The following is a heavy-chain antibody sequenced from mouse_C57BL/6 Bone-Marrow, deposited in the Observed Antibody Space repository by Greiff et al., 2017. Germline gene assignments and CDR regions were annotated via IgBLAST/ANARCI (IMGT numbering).Heavy chain of an antibody. J-gene: IGHJ2*01. CDR3: ARWFFVY. D-gene: IGHD2-2*01. CDR2: ISGGGSYT. CDR1: GFTFSSYA. V-gene: IGHV5-4*01. Sequence: EVQRVESGGGLVKPGGSLKLSCAASGFTFSSYAMSWVRQTPEKRLEWVATISGGGSYTYYPDNVKGRFTISRDNAKNNLYLQMSHLNSEDTAMYYCARWFFVYWGQGTTLTVSS.